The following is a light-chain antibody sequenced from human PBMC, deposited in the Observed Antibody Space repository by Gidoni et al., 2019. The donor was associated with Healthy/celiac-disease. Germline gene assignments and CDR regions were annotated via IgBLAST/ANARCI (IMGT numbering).Light chain of an antibody. J-gene: IGKJ3*01. CDR3: QQSYSTPH. CDR2: AAS. Sequence: EIQMTQSPSSLSASVGDRVNITCRASQSISSYLNWYQQKPGKAHKLLIYAASSLQSGVPSRFSGSVSGTDFTLTISSLQPEDFASYYCQQSYSTPHFGPXTNVDIK. CDR1: QSISSY. V-gene: IGKV1-39*01.